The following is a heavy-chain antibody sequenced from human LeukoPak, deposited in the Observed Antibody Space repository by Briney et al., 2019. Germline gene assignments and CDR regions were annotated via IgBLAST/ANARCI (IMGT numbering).Heavy chain of an antibody. Sequence: ASVKVSCKASGYTFTGYFMHWVRQASGRGLEWMGWLNTNSGDTDYAQRILGRVTMTRDTSISTAYMELSRLGSDDTAVYFCARKGRGAYTDLDYWGQGTLVNVSS. CDR3: ARKGRGAYTDLDY. J-gene: IGHJ4*02. V-gene: IGHV1-2*02. D-gene: IGHD2-15*01. CDR1: GYTFTGYF. CDR2: LNTNSGDT.